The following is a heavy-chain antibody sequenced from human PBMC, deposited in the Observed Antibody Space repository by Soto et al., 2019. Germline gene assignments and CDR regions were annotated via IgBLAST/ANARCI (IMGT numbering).Heavy chain of an antibody. Sequence: GKECMGRIIPILGIANYAQKFQGRVTITADKSTSTAYMELSSLRSEDTAVYYCARGREAFVVGLFSYYYGMDVWGQGTTVTVSS. J-gene: IGHJ6*02. D-gene: IGHD2-21*01. CDR2: IIPILGIA. V-gene: IGHV1-69*04. CDR3: ARGREAFVVGLFSYYYGMDV.